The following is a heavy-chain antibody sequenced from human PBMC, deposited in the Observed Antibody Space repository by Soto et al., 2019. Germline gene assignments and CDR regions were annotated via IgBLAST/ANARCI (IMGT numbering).Heavy chain of an antibody. CDR3: ARIDSSGWYRYFQH. V-gene: IGHV2-26*01. Sequence: SGPTLVNPTETLTLTCTVSGFSLSNARMGVSWIRQPPGKALEWLAHIFSNDEKSYSTSLKSRLTISKDTSKSQVVLTMTNMDPVDTATYYCARIDSSGWYRYFQHWGQGTLVTVSS. J-gene: IGHJ1*01. CDR2: IFSNDEK. CDR1: GFSLSNARMG. D-gene: IGHD6-19*01.